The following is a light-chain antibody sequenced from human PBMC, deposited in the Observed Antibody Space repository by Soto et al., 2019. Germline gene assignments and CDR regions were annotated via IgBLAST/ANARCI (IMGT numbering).Light chain of an antibody. CDR1: QSVSSN. J-gene: IGKJ2*01. CDR3: QQYNNWPPWYT. V-gene: IGKV3-15*01. Sequence: EIVMTQSPATLSVSPGEGATLSCRASQSVSSNLAWFQQKPGQAPRLLMYGASTRATGIPARFSGSGSGTEFTLTISSLQPEDFAVYYCQQYNNWPPWYTFGQGTKLEIK. CDR2: GAS.